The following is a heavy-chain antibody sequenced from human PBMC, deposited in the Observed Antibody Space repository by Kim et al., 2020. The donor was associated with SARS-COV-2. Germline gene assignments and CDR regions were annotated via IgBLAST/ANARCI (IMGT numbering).Heavy chain of an antibody. J-gene: IGHJ5*02. D-gene: IGHD6-25*01. V-gene: IGHV1-18*01. Sequence: TNYAQKLQGRVTMTTDTSTSTANMELRSLRSEDTGVYYCARGAKDIAARSWGQGTLVTVSS. CDR2: T. CDR3: ARGAKDIAARS.